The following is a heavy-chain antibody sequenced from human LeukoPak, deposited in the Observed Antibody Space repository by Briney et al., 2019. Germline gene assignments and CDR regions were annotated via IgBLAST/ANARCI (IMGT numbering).Heavy chain of an antibody. Sequence: GRSLRLSCAASGFTFDDYAMHWVRQAPGKGLEWVSGISWNSGSIGYADSVKGRFTISRDNAKNSQYLQMNSLRAEDTALYYCATNHGSGSYANTYFDYWGQGTLVTVSS. CDR1: GFTFDDYA. CDR2: ISWNSGSI. CDR3: ATNHGSGSYANTYFDY. D-gene: IGHD3-10*01. J-gene: IGHJ4*02. V-gene: IGHV3-9*01.